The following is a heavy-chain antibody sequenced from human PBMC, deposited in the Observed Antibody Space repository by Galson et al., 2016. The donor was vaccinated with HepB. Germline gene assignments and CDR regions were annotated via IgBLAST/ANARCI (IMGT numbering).Heavy chain of an antibody. J-gene: IGHJ6*02. V-gene: IGHV4-30-4*08. CDR2: IYYTGST. D-gene: IGHD5-18*01. CDR1: GGSISSGGYY. CDR3: ARETQLLYGMDV. Sequence: TLSLTCTVSGGSISSGGYYWSWIRQHPGQGLEWIGYIYYTGSTHYNPSLKSRVTISIDTSKNQFSLKLNSVTAADTAVYYCARETQLLYGMDVWGQGSTVTVSS.